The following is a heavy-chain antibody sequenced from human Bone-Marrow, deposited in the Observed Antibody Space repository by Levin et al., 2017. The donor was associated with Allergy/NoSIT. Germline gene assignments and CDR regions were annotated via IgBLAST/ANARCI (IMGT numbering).Heavy chain of an antibody. D-gene: IGHD6-13*01. CDR1: GFTFSSYA. CDR3: AKDRGSSWTEFDY. CDR2: ISGSGSST. Sequence: GESLKISCAASGFTFSSYAMSWVRQAPGKGLEWVSAISGSGSSTYYADSVKGRFTISRDNSKNTLYLQMNSLRAEDTAVYYCAKDRGSSWTEFDYWGQGTLVTVSS. V-gene: IGHV3-23*01. J-gene: IGHJ4*02.